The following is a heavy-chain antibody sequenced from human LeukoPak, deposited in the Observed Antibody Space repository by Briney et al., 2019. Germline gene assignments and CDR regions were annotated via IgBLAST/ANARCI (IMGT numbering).Heavy chain of an antibody. D-gene: IGHD7-27*01. CDR1: GYSFTDHY. V-gene: IGHV1-2*02. J-gene: IGHJ4*02. Sequence: ASVKVSCKASGYSFTDHYMHWVRQAPGQGLEWMGWININSGGTRFPRKFQGRVTMTRDTSVSTAYMELSRLRSDDTAVYYCARLTGNREFDYWGQGALVTASS. CDR2: ININSGGT. CDR3: ARLTGNREFDY.